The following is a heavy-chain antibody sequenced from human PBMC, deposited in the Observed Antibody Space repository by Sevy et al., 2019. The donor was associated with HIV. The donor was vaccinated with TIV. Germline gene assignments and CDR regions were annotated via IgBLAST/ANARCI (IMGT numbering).Heavy chain of an antibody. CDR2: ISGSGSRT. CDR3: AKGGGGHYDPDEIGYYFYYYNMDV. J-gene: IGHJ6*03. D-gene: IGHD3-22*01. V-gene: IGHV3-23*01. CDR1: GFSFDSYG. Sequence: GGSLRLSCAVSGFSFDSYGMTWVRQAPGKGLEWVSGISGSGSRTYYADSVKGRFIISRDNSKNTLDLQMNSLRSEDNGIYYCAKGGGGHYDPDEIGYYFYYYNMDVWGKGTTVTVSS.